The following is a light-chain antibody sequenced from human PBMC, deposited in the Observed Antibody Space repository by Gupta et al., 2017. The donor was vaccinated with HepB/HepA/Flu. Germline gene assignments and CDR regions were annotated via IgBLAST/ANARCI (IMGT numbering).Light chain of an antibody. V-gene: IGLV2-14*03. J-gene: IGLJ2*01. CDR1: SSDVGGYNY. CDR2: DVS. Sequence: QSALTQPASAYGSPVQSITISRTGTSSDVGGYNYVSWYQQHPGKSPKLMIYDVSNRPSGVSNRFSVSKSGNTASLTISGLQAEDEADYYCSSYTSSSTLLVFGGGTKLTVL. CDR3: SSYTSSSTLLV.